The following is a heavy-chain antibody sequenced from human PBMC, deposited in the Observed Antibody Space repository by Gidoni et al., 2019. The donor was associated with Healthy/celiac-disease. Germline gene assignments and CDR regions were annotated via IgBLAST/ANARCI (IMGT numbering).Heavy chain of an antibody. V-gene: IGHV4-34*01. Sequence: QVQLQQWGAGLLKPSETLSLTCAVYGGSFSGYYWSWNRQPPGKGLEWIGEINHRGSPNYNPSLKSRVTISVDTSKNQFSLKLSSVTAADTAVYYCARGRTKAAAVGRRTYYFDYWGQGTLVTVSS. D-gene: IGHD6-13*01. CDR3: ARGRTKAAAVGRRTYYFDY. CDR2: INHRGSP. J-gene: IGHJ4*02. CDR1: GGSFSGYY.